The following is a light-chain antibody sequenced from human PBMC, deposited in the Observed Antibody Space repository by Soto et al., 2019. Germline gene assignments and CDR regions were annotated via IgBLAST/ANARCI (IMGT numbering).Light chain of an antibody. Sequence: IQMTQSPFSVSASVGDRVTITCRASQSISSWLAWYQQKPGKAPKFLIYDASNLESGVPSRFSGSGSGTEFTLTISSLQPDDFATYYCQQYSSYWTFGQGTKVDIK. CDR2: DAS. J-gene: IGKJ1*01. CDR1: QSISSW. V-gene: IGKV1-5*01. CDR3: QQYSSYWT.